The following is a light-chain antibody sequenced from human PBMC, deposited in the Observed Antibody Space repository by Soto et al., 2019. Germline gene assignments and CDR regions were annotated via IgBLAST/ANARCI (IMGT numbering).Light chain of an antibody. J-gene: IGKJ1*01. CDR3: QQYNGYWT. CDR2: KAS. Sequence: DIQMTQSPSTLSASVGDRVTITCRASQSISDLLAWYQQKPGKAPKLLIYKASSLKSGVPSRFSGSGSGTEFTLTISSLQPDDFASYCQQYNGYWTFGQGTKVEIK. CDR1: QSISDL. V-gene: IGKV1-5*03.